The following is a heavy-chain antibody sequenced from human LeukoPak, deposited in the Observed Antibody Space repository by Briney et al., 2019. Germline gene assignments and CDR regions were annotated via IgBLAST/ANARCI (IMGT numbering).Heavy chain of an antibody. CDR3: ATVAGQQMGPMDY. Sequence: GESLKISCSASGYSFATYWIAWVRQMPDKRLEWMGIFHPGDSDARYSPSFQGHVTFSADKSINTAYLQWPSLRASDTAIYFCATVAGQQMGPMDYWGQGALVTVSS. V-gene: IGHV5-51*01. CDR1: GYSFATYW. J-gene: IGHJ4*02. D-gene: IGHD6-19*01. CDR2: FHPGDSDA.